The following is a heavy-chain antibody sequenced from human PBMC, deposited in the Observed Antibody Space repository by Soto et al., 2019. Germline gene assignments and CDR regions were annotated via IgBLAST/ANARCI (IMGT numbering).Heavy chain of an antibody. J-gene: IGHJ5*02. D-gene: IGHD2-15*01. CDR3: ARDAGYCSGGSCSSGWFDP. V-gene: IGHV1-18*01. CDR2: ISAYNGNT. Sequence: QVQLVQSGAEVKKPGASVKVSCKASGYTFTSYGISWVRQAPGQGLEWMGWISAYNGNTNYAQKLQGRVTMTTDTPTSTAYMELRSLRSDDTAVYYSARDAGYCSGGSCSSGWFDPWGQGTLVTVSS. CDR1: GYTFTSYG.